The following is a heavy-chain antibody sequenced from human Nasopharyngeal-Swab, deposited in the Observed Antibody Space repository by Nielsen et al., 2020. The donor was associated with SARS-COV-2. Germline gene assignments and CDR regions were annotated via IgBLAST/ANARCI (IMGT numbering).Heavy chain of an antibody. CDR2: INHSGST. D-gene: IGHD1-26*01. Sequence: CQAPGKGLEWVGEINHSGSTNYNPSLKSRVTISVDTSKNQFSLKLSSVTAADTAVYYCARGPQGGSRRPYYFDYWGQGTLVTVSS. V-gene: IGHV4-34*01. CDR3: ARGPQGGSRRPYYFDY. J-gene: IGHJ4*02.